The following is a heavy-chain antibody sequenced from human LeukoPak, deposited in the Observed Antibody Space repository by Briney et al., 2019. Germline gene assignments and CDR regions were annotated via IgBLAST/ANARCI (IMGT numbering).Heavy chain of an antibody. J-gene: IGHJ4*02. CDR1: DGSISSYY. CDR2: IYYSGST. CDR3: ARDRRYFDY. V-gene: IGHV4-59*01. Sequence: PSETLSLTCTVSDGSISSYYWSWIRQPPGKGLEWIGYIYYSGSTNYNPSLKSRVTISVDTSKNQFSLKLSSVTAADTAVYYCARDRRYFDYWGQGTLVTVSS.